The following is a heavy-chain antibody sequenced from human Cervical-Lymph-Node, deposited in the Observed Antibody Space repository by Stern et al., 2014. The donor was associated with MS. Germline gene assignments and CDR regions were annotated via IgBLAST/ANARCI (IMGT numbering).Heavy chain of an antibody. CDR3: ARGATQAFDP. CDR1: GGSISSYY. CDR2: IYYSGST. J-gene: IGHJ5*02. Sequence: QVQLQESGPGLVKPSETLSLTCTVSGGSISSYYWSWIRQPPGKGLEWIGYIYYSGSTTYNPSLKSRVTISVDTSKNQFSLKLSSVTAADTAVYYCARGATQAFDPWGQGTLVTVSS. V-gene: IGHV4-59*01.